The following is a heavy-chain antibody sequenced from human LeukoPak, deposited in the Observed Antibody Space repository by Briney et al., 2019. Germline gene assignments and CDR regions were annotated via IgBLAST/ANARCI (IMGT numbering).Heavy chain of an antibody. J-gene: IGHJ3*01. Sequence: SQTLSHTRAISADSASTNSVAWNWIRQSPSSGLEWLGRTYHRSKWSNGYAVSVKSRITINPDTSKNQFSLQLHSLTPDDTAFYYCARWKYSGFEARGHRTMVTVSS. CDR2: TYHRSKWSN. CDR3: ARWKYSGFEA. D-gene: IGHD1-7*01. V-gene: IGHV6-1*01. CDR1: ADSASTNSVA.